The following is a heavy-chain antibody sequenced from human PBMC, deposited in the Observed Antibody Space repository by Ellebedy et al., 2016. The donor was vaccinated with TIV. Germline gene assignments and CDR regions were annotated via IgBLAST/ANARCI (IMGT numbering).Heavy chain of an antibody. V-gene: IGHV3-7*03. CDR2: IKLDGSDK. CDR1: GFTFSSHW. Sequence: GGSLRLXXAASGFTFSSHWMSWVRQAPGKGLEWVANIKLDGSDKYYVDSVKGRFTISRDNAENSLYLQMNSLRAEDTAVYYCVRGGGSFDHWGQGTLVTVSS. D-gene: IGHD1-26*01. CDR3: VRGGGSFDH. J-gene: IGHJ4*02.